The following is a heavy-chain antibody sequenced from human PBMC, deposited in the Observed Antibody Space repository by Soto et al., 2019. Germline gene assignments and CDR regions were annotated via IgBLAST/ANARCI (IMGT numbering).Heavy chain of an antibody. CDR2: INWNGGST. V-gene: IGHV3-20*01. J-gene: IGHJ3*02. CDR1: GFTFDDYG. Sequence: GGSLRLSCAASGFTFDDYGMSWVRQAPGKGLEWVSGINWNGGSTGYADSVKGRFTISRDNAKNSLYLQMNSLRAEDTALYHCAGGTSSGYYYDAFDIWGQGTMVTVSS. CDR3: AGGTSSGYYYDAFDI. D-gene: IGHD3-22*01.